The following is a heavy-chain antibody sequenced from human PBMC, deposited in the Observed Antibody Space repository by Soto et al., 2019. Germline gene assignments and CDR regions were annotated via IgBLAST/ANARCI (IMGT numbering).Heavy chain of an antibody. CDR3: AKDMYSSGWNYFDY. V-gene: IGHV3-53*05. CDR2: IYSGGST. CDR1: GFTVSSNY. J-gene: IGHJ4*02. Sequence: GGSLRLSCAASGFTVSSNYMSWVRQAPGKGQEWVSVIYSGGSTYYADSVKGRFTISRDNAKNTLYLQMNSLRAEDTALYYCAKDMYSSGWNYFDYWGQGNLVPVSS. D-gene: IGHD6-19*01.